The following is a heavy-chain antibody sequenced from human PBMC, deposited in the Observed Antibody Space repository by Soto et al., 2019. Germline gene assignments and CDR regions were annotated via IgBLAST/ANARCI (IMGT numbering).Heavy chain of an antibody. CDR2: IYYSGST. CDR3: AGGVGGGGDY. D-gene: IGHD3-16*01. V-gene: IGHV4-61*01. CDR1: GGSVSSGSYY. Sequence: QVQLQESGPELVKPSETLSLTCTVSGGSVSSGSYYWSWIRQPPGKGLEWIGYIYYSGSTNYNPSPKRPVPISIKPLKHQFSPKVGFVTAGDPAVFYCAGGVGGGGDYWGQGTLVTVSS. J-gene: IGHJ4*02.